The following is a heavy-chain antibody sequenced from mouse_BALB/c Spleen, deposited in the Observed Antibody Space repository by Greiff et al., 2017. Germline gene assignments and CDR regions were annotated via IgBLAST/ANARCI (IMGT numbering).Heavy chain of an antibody. V-gene: IGHV1-80*01. D-gene: IGHD2-2*01. J-gene: IGHJ3*01. Sequence: QVQLQQSGAELVRPGSSVKISCKASGYAFSSYWMNWVKQRPGQGLEWIGQIYPGDGDTNYNGKFKGKATLTADKSSSTAYMQLSSLTSEDSAVYFCAYGYLSWFAYWGQGTLVTVSA. CDR3: AYGYLSWFAY. CDR2: IYPGDGDT. CDR1: GYAFSSYW.